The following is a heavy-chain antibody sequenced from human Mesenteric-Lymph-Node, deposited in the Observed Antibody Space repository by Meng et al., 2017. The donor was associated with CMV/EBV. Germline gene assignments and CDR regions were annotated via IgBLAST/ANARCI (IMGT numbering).Heavy chain of an antibody. D-gene: IGHD5-24*01. CDR3: VRLAAEQLQPPDY. Sequence: GGSLRLSCKASGYSFTNYWIGWVRQMPGKGLEWMGIIYPGDSDTRYTPSFEGQVTISADKSISTAYLQWSSLKASDSAIYYCVRLAAEQLQPPDYWGQGTLVTVSS. CDR1: GYSFTNYW. J-gene: IGHJ4*02. CDR2: IYPGDSDT. V-gene: IGHV5-51*01.